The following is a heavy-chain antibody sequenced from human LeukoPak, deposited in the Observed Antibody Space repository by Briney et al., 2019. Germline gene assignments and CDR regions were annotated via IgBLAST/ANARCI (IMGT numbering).Heavy chain of an antibody. Sequence: GGSLRLSCTASGFAFDEHGMSWVRQVPGKGLEWVSGINWSGGSTVYADPLRGRFTISRDNAKNSLYLQMDSLRAEDTALYYCARAPITSPFYFDYWDQGTLVTVSS. CDR3: ARAPITSPFYFDY. CDR1: GFAFDEHG. J-gene: IGHJ4*02. D-gene: IGHD2-2*01. CDR2: INWSGGST. V-gene: IGHV3-20*04.